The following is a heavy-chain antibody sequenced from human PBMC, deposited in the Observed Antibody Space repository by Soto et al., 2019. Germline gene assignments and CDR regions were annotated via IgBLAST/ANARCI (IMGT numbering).Heavy chain of an antibody. Sequence: ASVKVSCKASGFTFTSSAVQWVRQARGQRLEWIGWIVVGSGNTNYAQKFQERVTITRDMSTSTAYMELSSLRSEDTAVYYCAAARIITAHDAFDIWGQGTMVTVSS. CDR2: IVVGSGNT. CDR1: GFTFTSSA. J-gene: IGHJ3*02. CDR3: AAARIITAHDAFDI. D-gene: IGHD3-22*01. V-gene: IGHV1-58*01.